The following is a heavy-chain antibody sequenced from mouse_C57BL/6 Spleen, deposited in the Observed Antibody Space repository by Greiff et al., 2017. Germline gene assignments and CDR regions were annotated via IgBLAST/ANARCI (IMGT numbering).Heavy chain of an antibody. D-gene: IGHD2-4*01. Sequence: QVQLKQSGAELVRPGASVKLSCKASGYTFTDYYINWVKQRPGQGLEWIARIYPGSGNTYYNEKFKGKATLTAEKASGTAYMLLSSLTSEDSAVYFCARAYNDYSYYFDYWGQGTTLTVSS. CDR2: IYPGSGNT. CDR1: GYTFTDYY. CDR3: ARAYNDYSYYFDY. V-gene: IGHV1-76*01. J-gene: IGHJ2*01.